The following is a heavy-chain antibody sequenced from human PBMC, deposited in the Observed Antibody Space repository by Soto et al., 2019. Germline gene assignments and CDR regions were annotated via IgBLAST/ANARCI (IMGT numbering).Heavy chain of an antibody. V-gene: IGHV1-18*01. J-gene: IGHJ4*02. Sequence: ALVKVSCKAAGFTFTSYAITRVRQALGQGLEWMGWISAYNGNTNYAQNLRGRVTMTTDTSTSTAYMELGSLTSDDTAVYYCARDFTGWPLDGVDSWGQGTLVTVSS. CDR2: ISAYNGNT. CDR3: ARDFTGWPLDGVDS. CDR1: GFTFTSYA. D-gene: IGHD3-16*01.